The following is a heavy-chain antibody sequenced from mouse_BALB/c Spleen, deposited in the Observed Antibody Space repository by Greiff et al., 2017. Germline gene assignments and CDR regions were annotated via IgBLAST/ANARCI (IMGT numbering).Heavy chain of an antibody. CDR3: ARNPPYYYGSSPWFAY. D-gene: IGHD1-1*01. Sequence: VQGVESGPGLVAPSQSLSITCTVSGFSLSRYSVHWVRQPPGKGLEWLGMIWGGGSTDYNSALKSRLSISKDNSKSQVFLKMNSLQTDDTAMYYCARNPPYYYGSSPWFAYWGQGTLVTVSA. CDR1: GFSLSRYS. V-gene: IGHV2-6-4*01. J-gene: IGHJ3*01. CDR2: IWGGGST.